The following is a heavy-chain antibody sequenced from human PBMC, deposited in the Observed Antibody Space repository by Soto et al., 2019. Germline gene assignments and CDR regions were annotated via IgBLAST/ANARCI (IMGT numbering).Heavy chain of an antibody. V-gene: IGHV1-18*01. D-gene: IGHD3-9*01. CDR2: ISAYNGNT. J-gene: IGHJ4*02. Sequence: QVQLAQSGAEVKKPGASVKVSCKASGYTFTSYGISWVRQAPGQGLEWMGWISAYNGNTNYAQKLQGRVTMTTDTSTSTAYMELRSLRSDDTAVYYCARDSPEYFDWLLLFDYWGQGTLVTVSS. CDR1: GYTFTSYG. CDR3: ARDSPEYFDWLLLFDY.